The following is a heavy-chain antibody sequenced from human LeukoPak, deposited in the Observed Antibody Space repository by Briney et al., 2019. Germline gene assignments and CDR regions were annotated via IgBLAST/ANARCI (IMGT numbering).Heavy chain of an antibody. CDR2: IYSGGST. J-gene: IGHJ6*02. CDR3: ARDDPGGYDSSGYYPPYYGMDV. CDR1: GFTVSSNY. Sequence: GGSLRLSCAASGFTVSSNYMSWVRQAPGKGLEWVSVIYSGGSTYYADSVKGRFTISRDNSKNTLYLQMNSLRAEDTAVYYCARDDPGGYDSSGYYPPYYGMDVWGQGTLVTVSS. V-gene: IGHV3-53*01. D-gene: IGHD3-22*01.